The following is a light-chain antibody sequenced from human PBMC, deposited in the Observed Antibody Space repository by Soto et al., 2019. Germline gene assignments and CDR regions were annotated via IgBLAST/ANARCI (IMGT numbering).Light chain of an antibody. CDR3: QTYDSTLKGCV. Sequence: QLVLTQPPSVSGAPGQRVTISCTGGSSNIGADYEVHWYQQLPGTAPKLLIYGNTNRPSGVPARFSGSKSGYSASLAITGRQDEDEAEYYCQTYDSTLKGCVFGTGTKLTVL. CDR2: GNT. V-gene: IGLV1-40*01. CDR1: SSNIGADYE. J-gene: IGLJ1*01.